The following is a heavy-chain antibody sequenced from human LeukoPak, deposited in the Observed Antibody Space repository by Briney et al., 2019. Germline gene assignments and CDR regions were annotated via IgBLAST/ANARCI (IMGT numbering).Heavy chain of an antibody. D-gene: IGHD1-26*01. V-gene: IGHV3-48*03. CDR2: ISSSGSTI. CDR3: ARDAVGARVDAFDI. Sequence: TGGSLRLSCAASGFTFSSYEMNWDRQAPGKGLEWVSYISSSGSTIYYADSVKGRFTISRDNAKNSLYLQMNSLRAEDTAVYYCARDAVGARVDAFDIWGQGTMVTVSS. J-gene: IGHJ3*02. CDR1: GFTFSSYE.